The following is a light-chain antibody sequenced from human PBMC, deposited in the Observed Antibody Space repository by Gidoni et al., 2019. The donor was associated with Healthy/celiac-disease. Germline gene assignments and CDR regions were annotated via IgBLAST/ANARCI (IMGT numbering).Light chain of an antibody. CDR1: QSISSY. Sequence: DIQMPQSPSSLSASLGDRVTLTCRASQSISSYLNWYQQKPGQAPKLLIYAASTRQTGVPSRFSGSGSGTDFTLTISSLQSEDFAVYYCQQYNNTPPWTFGQGTKLEIK. CDR3: QQYNNTPPWT. CDR2: AAS. J-gene: IGKJ1*01. V-gene: IGKV1-39*01.